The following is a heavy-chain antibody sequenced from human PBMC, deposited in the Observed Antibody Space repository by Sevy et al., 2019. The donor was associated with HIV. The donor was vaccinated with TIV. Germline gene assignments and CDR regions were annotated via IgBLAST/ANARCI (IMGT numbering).Heavy chain of an antibody. V-gene: IGHV3-15*01. D-gene: IGHD3-22*01. CDR1: GFTFSNAW. CDR3: TTGSRNYYDSSGYAFDI. CDR2: IKSKTDGGTT. J-gene: IGHJ3*02. Sequence: GGSLRLSCAASGFTFSNAWMSWVRQAPGKGLEWVGRIKSKTDGGTTDYAAPVKGRFTISRDDSKNTRYLQMNSLKTEDTAVYYCTTGSRNYYDSSGYAFDIWGQGTMVTVSS.